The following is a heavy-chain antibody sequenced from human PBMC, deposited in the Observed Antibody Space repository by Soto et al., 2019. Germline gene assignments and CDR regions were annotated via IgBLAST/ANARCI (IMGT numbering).Heavy chain of an antibody. CDR1: GFTFTSYA. D-gene: IGHD5-18*01. Sequence: GGSLRLSCAASGFTFTSYAMTWVRQAPGKGLEWVSAISGSGGSTYYADSVKGRFTISRDNSRNTLSLQMNSLRAEDTAVYYCARDPLWGTAMVLWYFDLWGRGTLVTVSS. CDR3: ARDPLWGTAMVLWYFDL. J-gene: IGHJ2*01. CDR2: ISGSGGST. V-gene: IGHV3-23*01.